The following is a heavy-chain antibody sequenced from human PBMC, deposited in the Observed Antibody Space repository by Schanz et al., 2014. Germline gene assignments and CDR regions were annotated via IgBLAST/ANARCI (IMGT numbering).Heavy chain of an antibody. CDR2: IKQDGSEK. Sequence: EVQLVESGGGLVQPGGSLRLSCGGSGFTFSKYWMSWVRQAPGKGLEWVANIKQDGSEKYYVDAVKGRFTISRDNAKNSMYLHMKSLRGEDTAVYYCARVPYGSGSYWDYWGQGTLGTVSS. CDR1: GFTFSKYW. J-gene: IGHJ4*02. CDR3: ARVPYGSGSYWDY. D-gene: IGHD3-10*01. V-gene: IGHV3-7*02.